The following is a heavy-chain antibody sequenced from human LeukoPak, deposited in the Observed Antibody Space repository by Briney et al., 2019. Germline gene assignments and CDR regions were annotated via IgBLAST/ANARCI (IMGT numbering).Heavy chain of an antibody. V-gene: IGHV3-23*01. Sequence: PGGSLRLSCAASGFTFSDYYMSWVRQAPGKGLEWVSSISGSGGTTYYADSVKGRFTISRDNSKNTLYLQMNSLRAEDTAVYYCAKGEWLANFDYWGQGALVTVSS. CDR2: ISGSGGTT. J-gene: IGHJ4*02. D-gene: IGHD6-19*01. CDR1: GFTFSDYY. CDR3: AKGEWLANFDY.